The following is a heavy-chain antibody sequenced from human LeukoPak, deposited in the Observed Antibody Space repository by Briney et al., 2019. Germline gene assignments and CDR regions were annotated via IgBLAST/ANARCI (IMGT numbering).Heavy chain of an antibody. J-gene: IGHJ4*02. CDR1: GFTFSSYA. CDR3: AKDGYGSGSYCDY. V-gene: IGHV3-23*01. Sequence: PGGSLRLSCAASGFTFSSYAMSWVRQAPGKGLEWVSAISGSGGSTYYADSVKGRFTISRDNSKTTLYLQMNSLRAEDTAVYYCAKDGYGSGSYCDYWGQGTLVTVSS. CDR2: ISGSGGST. D-gene: IGHD3-10*01.